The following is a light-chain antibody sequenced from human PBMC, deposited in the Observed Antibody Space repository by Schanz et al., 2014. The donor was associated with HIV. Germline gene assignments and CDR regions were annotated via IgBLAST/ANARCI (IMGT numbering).Light chain of an antibody. CDR3: CSYAGNTTWV. CDR1: SSDVGGYNY. Sequence: SALTQPRSVSGSPGQSVTISCTGTSSDVGGYNYVSWYQQHPGKAPKLMIYDVSNRPSGVSNRFSGSKSGNTASLTISGLRAEDEADYHCCSYAGNTTWVFGGGTKLTVL. V-gene: IGLV2-11*01. J-gene: IGLJ3*02. CDR2: DVS.